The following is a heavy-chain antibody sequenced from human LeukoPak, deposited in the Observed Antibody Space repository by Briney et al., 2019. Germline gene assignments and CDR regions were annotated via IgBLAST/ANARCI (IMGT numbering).Heavy chain of an antibody. J-gene: IGHJ6*03. D-gene: IGHD3-10*01. CDR3: ARLYGSGSLRDYYYYMDV. V-gene: IGHV4-38-2*01. CDR1: GYSISSGYY. CDR2: IYYSGST. Sequence: PSETLSLTCAVSGYSISSGYYWGWIRQPPGKGLEWIGSIYYSGSTYYNPSLKSRVTISADTSKNQFSLKLSTVTAADTAVYYCARLYGSGSLRDYYYYMDVWGKGTTVTVSS.